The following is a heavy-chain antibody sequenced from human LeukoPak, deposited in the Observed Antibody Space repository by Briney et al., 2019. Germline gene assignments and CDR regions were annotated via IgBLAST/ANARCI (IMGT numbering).Heavy chain of an antibody. J-gene: IGHJ3*02. D-gene: IGHD3-3*01. Sequence: LRLSCAASGFTFSSYAMSWVRQPPGKGLEWIGEINHSGSTNYNPSLKSRVTMSVDTSKNQFSLKLSSVTAADTAAYYCARASYYDFWRRHHGDAFDIWGQGTMVTVSS. CDR2: INHSGST. CDR3: ARASYYDFWRRHHGDAFDI. CDR1: GFTFSSYA. V-gene: IGHV4-34*01.